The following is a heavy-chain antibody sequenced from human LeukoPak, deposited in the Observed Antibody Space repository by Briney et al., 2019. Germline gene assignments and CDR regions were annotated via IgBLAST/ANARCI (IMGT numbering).Heavy chain of an antibody. CDR3: ARVGRYGYNLEYFDY. J-gene: IGHJ4*02. Sequence: PSETLSPTCTVSGGSISSYYWSWIRQPPGKGLEWIGYIYYSGSTNYNPSLKSRVTISVDTSKNQFSLKLSSVTAADTAVYYCARVGRYGYNLEYFDYWGQGTLATVSS. CDR1: GGSISSYY. V-gene: IGHV4-59*01. D-gene: IGHD5-24*01. CDR2: IYYSGST.